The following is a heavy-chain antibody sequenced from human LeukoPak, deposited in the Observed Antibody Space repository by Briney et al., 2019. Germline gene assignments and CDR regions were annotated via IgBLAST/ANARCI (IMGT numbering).Heavy chain of an antibody. Sequence: GGSLRLSCAASRFTFNSYAMSWVRRAPGSVKGRFTISRDNSKDTLYLQMNSLRAEDTAVYYCARNENSGWGYFDYWGQGTLVTVSS. CDR1: RFTFNSYA. J-gene: IGHJ4*02. D-gene: IGHD5-12*01. CDR3: ARNENSGWGYFDY. V-gene: IGHV3-23*01.